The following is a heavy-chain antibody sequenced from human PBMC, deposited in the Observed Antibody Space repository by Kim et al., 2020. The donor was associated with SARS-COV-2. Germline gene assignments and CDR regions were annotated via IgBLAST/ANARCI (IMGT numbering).Heavy chain of an antibody. V-gene: IGHV7-4-1*02. D-gene: IGHD1-26*01. CDR1: GYTFTSYA. J-gene: IGHJ6*02. Sequence: ASVKVSCKASGYTFTSYAMNWVRQAPGQGLEWMGWINTNTGNPTYAQGFTGRFVFSLDTSVSTAYLQISSLKAEDTAVYYCASRVGATFYYYYGMDVWGQGTTVTVSS. CDR2: INTNTGNP. CDR3: ASRVGATFYYYYGMDV.